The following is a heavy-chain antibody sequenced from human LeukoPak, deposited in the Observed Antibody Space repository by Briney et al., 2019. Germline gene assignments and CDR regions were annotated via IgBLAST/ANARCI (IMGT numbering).Heavy chain of an antibody. V-gene: IGHV1-18*01. CDR1: GYTFTSYA. CDR2: IGAYNGNT. CDR3: ARADYYYYGMDV. Sequence: ASVKVSCKASGYTFTSYAISWVRQAPGQRLEWMGWIGAYNGNTNYAQKLQGRVTMTTDTSTSTAYMELRSLRSDDTAVYYCARADYYYYGMDVWGQGTTVTVSS. J-gene: IGHJ6*02.